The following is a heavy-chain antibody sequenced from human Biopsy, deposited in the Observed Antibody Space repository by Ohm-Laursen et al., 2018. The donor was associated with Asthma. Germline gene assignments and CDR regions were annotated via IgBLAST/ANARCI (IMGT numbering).Heavy chain of an antibody. Sequence: GASVKVSCKASGYNFISFAIHWVRQAPGQRLEWMDWINAGNGNTKYSQKFQGRVSITRDTSASTAYMELTSLRSEDTAAYYCARTYYDFLTGQVKDAFGIWGQGTMVTVSS. V-gene: IGHV1-3*01. CDR1: GYNFISFA. CDR2: INAGNGNT. D-gene: IGHD3-9*01. CDR3: ARTYYDFLTGQVKDAFGI. J-gene: IGHJ3*02.